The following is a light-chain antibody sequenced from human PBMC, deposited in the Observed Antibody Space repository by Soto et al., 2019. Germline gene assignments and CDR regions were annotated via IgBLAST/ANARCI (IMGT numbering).Light chain of an antibody. CDR3: HQRSNWPRST. Sequence: EIVLTQSPATLSLSPGERATLSCRASQSVSSYLAWYQQKPGQAPRLLIYDISNRATGIPARFSGSGSGTDFTLTISSLEPEDFAVYYCHQRSNWPRSTFGQGTKLEIK. V-gene: IGKV3-11*01. J-gene: IGKJ2*02. CDR2: DIS. CDR1: QSVSSY.